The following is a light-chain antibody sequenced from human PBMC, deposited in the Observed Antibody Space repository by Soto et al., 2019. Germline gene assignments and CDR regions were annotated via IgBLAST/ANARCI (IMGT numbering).Light chain of an antibody. V-gene: IGKV1-5*01. CDR2: DAS. J-gene: IGKJ4*01. CDR1: QSISSW. CDR3: QQYNSYSLT. Sequence: DIQMTQSPSTLSASVGDRVTITCRASQSISSWLAWYQQKPGKAPKLLIYDASSLESGVPSRFSGSGYGTEFTLTISSLQPDDFATYYCQQYNSYSLTFGRGTKVEIK.